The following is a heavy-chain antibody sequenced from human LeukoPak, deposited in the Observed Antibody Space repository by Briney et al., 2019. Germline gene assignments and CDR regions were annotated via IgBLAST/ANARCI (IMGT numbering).Heavy chain of an antibody. CDR2: INPSGGST. Sequence: ASVKVSCKASGYTLTSYYMHWVRQAPGQGLEWMGIINPSGGSTSYAQKFQGRVTTTRDTSTSTVYMELSSLRSEDTAIYYCARAARYYYDSSGPKGYWGQGTLVTVSS. CDR1: GYTLTSYY. CDR3: ARAARYYYDSSGPKGY. D-gene: IGHD3-22*01. V-gene: IGHV1-46*01. J-gene: IGHJ4*02.